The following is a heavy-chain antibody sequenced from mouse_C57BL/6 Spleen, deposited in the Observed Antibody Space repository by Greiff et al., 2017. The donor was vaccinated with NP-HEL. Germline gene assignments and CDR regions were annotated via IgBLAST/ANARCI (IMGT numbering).Heavy chain of an antibody. D-gene: IGHD1-3*01. CDR3: ARERVAPYAMGY. CDR2: ISDGGSYT. CDR1: GFTFSSYA. Sequence: EVKVVESGGGLVKPGGSLKLSCAASGFTFSSYAMSWVRQTPEKRLEWVATISDGGSYTYYPDNVKGRFTISRDNAKNNLYLQMSHLKSEDTAMYYCARERVAPYAMGYWGQGTSVTVSS. V-gene: IGHV5-4*01. J-gene: IGHJ4*01.